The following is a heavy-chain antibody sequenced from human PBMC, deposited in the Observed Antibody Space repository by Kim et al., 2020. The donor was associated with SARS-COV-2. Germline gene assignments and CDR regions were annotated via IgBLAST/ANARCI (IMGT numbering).Heavy chain of an antibody. CDR1: GFTFSSYA. D-gene: IGHD3-10*01. V-gene: IGHV3-33*05. CDR2: ISYDGSNT. CDR3: ARDFRGDFDY. Sequence: GGSLRLSCTASGFTFSSYAMHWVRQAPGKGLEWMAFISYDGSNTYYADSVKGRFTISRDNSKNTLYLQMNSLRAEDTAVYYCARDFRGDFDYWGQGTLAT. J-gene: IGHJ4*02.